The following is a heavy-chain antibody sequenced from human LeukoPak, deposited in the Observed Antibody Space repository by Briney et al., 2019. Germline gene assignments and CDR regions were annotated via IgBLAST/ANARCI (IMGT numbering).Heavy chain of an antibody. Sequence: ASVTVSCKASGYTFTSYYMHWVRQAPGQGLEWMGIINPSGGSTSYAQKFQGRVTMTRDMSTSTVYMELSSLRSEDTAVYYCATGIVGGVDYWGQGTLVTVSS. J-gene: IGHJ4*02. V-gene: IGHV1-46*01. CDR2: INPSGGST. CDR3: ATGIVGGVDY. D-gene: IGHD1-26*01. CDR1: GYTFTSYY.